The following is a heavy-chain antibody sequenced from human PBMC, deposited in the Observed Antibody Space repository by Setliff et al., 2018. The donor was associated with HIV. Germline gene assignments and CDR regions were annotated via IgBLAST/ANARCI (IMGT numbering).Heavy chain of an antibody. CDR1: GVSITTYY. V-gene: IGHV4-59*01. D-gene: IGHD3-16*01. Sequence: SETLSLTCTVSGVSITTYYWSWIRQTPGKGLEWIGYIYDIGSVIYNYSFESRVTMTLDMSKSQFSLSLRSLTAADTAVYYCASWHGGQEAFEIWGQGKAGHRLL. CDR3: ASWHGGQEAFEI. J-gene: IGHJ3*02. CDR2: IYDIGSV.